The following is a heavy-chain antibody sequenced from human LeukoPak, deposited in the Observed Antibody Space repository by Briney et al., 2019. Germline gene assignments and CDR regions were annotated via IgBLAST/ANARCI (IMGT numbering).Heavy chain of an antibody. Sequence: GGSLRLSCAASGFTFSDYYMSWIRQAPGKGLEWVSYIRSSGSTIYYADSVKGRFTISRDNAKNSLYLQMNSLRAEDTAVYYCARDSRYDILTGYPYYYYCMDVWGKGTTVTVSS. V-gene: IGHV3-11*04. J-gene: IGHJ6*03. CDR2: IRSSGSTI. CDR3: ARDSRYDILTGYPYYYYCMDV. D-gene: IGHD3-9*01. CDR1: GFTFSDYY.